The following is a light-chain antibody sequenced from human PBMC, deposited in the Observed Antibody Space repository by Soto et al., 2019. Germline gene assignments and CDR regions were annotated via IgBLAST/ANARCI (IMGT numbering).Light chain of an antibody. CDR1: QSISSW. CDR3: QQYNSYPLT. CDR2: DAS. V-gene: IGKV1-5*01. J-gene: IGKJ4*01. Sequence: DIQMTQSPSTLSASVGDRVTITCRASQSISSWLAWYQQKPGQAPKLLIYDASSLESGAPSRFSGSGSGTEFPLTISRLQPDDFAAYYCQQYNSYPLTFGGGTKVEIK.